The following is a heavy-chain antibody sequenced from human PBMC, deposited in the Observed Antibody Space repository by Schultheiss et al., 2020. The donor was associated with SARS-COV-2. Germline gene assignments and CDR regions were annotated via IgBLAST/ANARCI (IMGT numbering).Heavy chain of an antibody. CDR1: GGSFSGYY. V-gene: IGHV4-34*01. J-gene: IGHJ2*01. D-gene: IGHD3-22*01. CDR3: ARDYGPDSSCYRPPPYFDL. CDR2: INQSGST. Sequence: SETLSLTCAVYGGSFSGYYWSWIRQPPGKGLEWIGEINQSGSTNYNPSLKSRVNISVDTSKNQFSLKLSSVTAAATAVYYCARDYGPDSSCYRPPPYFDLWGRGTLVTVSS.